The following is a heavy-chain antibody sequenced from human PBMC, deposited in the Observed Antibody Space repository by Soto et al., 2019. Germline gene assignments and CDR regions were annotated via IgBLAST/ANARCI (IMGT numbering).Heavy chain of an antibody. V-gene: IGHV3-7*01. J-gene: IGHJ4*02. D-gene: IGHD2-15*01. CDR2: IKQAGSEK. CDR1: GFTFSSYW. CDR3: ARDRSCSGGSCYYFDY. Sequence: EVQLVESGGGLVQPGGSLRLSCAASGFTFSSYWMSWVRQAPGTGLEWVANIKQAGSEKYYVDSVKGRFTISRDNAKNSLYLQMNSLRAEDTAVYYCARDRSCSGGSCYYFDYWGQGTLVTVSS.